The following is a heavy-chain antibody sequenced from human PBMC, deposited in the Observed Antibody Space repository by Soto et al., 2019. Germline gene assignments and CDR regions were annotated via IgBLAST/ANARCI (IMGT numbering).Heavy chain of an antibody. CDR3: AREALGGWSYFDY. Sequence: QVQLVQSGAEVKKPGASVKVSCRASGYTFTTYVIHWVRQAPGQRLEWMGWINADSGNTRYSQKFQSRVTIIRDTSASTAYLELSSLTSEDTTVYYCAREALGGWSYFDYWGQGTLVTVSS. J-gene: IGHJ4*02. CDR2: INADSGNT. D-gene: IGHD6-19*01. V-gene: IGHV1-3*01. CDR1: GYTFTTYV.